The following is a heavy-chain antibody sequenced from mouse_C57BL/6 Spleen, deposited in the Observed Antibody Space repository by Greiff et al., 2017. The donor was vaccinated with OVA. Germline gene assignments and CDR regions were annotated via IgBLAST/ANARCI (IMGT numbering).Heavy chain of an antibody. J-gene: IGHJ3*01. CDR2: IDPSDSET. Sequence: QVQLQQPGAELVRPGSSVKLSCKASGYTFTSYWMHWVKQRPIQGLEWIGNIDPSDSETPYNQKFKDKATLTVDKSSSTAYMQLSSLTSEDSAVYYCARDYSRGFAYWGQGTLVTVSA. CDR1: GYTFTSYW. CDR3: ARDYSRGFAY. V-gene: IGHV1-52*01. D-gene: IGHD2-12*01.